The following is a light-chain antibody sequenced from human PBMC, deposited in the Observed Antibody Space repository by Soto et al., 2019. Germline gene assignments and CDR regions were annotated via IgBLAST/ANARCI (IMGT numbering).Light chain of an antibody. CDR1: QSVNSNF. J-gene: IGKJ3*01. CDR3: QQYSFSPPEFT. V-gene: IGKV3-20*01. Sequence: EIVLTQSPGTLSVSPGERVTLSCRASQSVNSNFLAWYQQRPGQAPRLLLFGASYRATGIPDRFSGSGSGTDFTLTISRLEAEDFAVYYCQQYSFSPPEFTFGPGTRVDSK. CDR2: GAS.